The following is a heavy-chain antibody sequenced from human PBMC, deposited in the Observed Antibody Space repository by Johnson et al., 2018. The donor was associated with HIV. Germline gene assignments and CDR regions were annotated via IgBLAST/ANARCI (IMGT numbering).Heavy chain of an antibody. V-gene: IGHV3-64*01. CDR3: ARSQVAATSEGAFDI. Sequence: VQLVESGGGLVQPGGSLRLSCAASGFTFSTYAIHWVRQAPGKGLEYVSAISNNGGSTYYANSVKGRFTISRDNSKNTLYLQMNSLRAEDTAVYYCARSQVAATSEGAFDIWGQGTMVTVSS. CDR2: ISNNGGST. CDR1: GFTFSTYA. J-gene: IGHJ3*02. D-gene: IGHD2-15*01.